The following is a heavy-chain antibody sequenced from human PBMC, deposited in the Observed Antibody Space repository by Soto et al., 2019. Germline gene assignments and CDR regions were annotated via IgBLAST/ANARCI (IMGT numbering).Heavy chain of an antibody. D-gene: IGHD3-10*01. CDR1: GFTFGDYA. CDR3: ARRRRLLRGGKVWFDP. Sequence: PGGSLRLSCTASGFTFGDYAMSWFRQAPEKGLEWIGFIRSKAYGGTTEYAASVKGRFIISRDDSKGIAYLQMNSLKTEDTAVYYCARRRRLLRGGKVWFDPWGQGTLVTVSS. J-gene: IGHJ5*02. CDR2: IRSKAYGGTT. V-gene: IGHV3-49*03.